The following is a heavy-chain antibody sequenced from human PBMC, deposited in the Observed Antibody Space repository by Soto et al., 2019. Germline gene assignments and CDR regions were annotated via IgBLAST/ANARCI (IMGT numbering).Heavy chain of an antibody. CDR1: GFTFSTYA. CDR2: MTGSGDYT. Sequence: EVQLLESGGGLVQPGGSLRLSCAASGFTFSTYAMSWVRQAPGEGLECVSTMTGSGDYTYHADSVKGRFTISRDNSKNTLYLQMSSLRAEDTAVYFCARRYSGSCFDYWGQGTLVTVSS. J-gene: IGHJ4*02. D-gene: IGHD1-26*01. CDR3: ARRYSGSCFDY. V-gene: IGHV3-23*01.